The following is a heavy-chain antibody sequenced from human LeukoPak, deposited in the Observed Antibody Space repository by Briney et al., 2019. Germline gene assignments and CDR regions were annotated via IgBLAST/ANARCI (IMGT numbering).Heavy chain of an antibody. J-gene: IGHJ3*02. CDR1: GGSFSGYY. CDR3: ARARHSSSSGRGAFDI. V-gene: IGHV4-34*01. Sequence: KPSETLSLTCAVYGGSFSGYYWSWIRQPPGKGLEWIGEINHSGSTNYNPSLKSRVTIAVDTSKNQFSLKLSSVTAADTAVYYCARARHSSSSGRGAFDIWGQGTMVTVSS. CDR2: INHSGST. D-gene: IGHD6-6*01.